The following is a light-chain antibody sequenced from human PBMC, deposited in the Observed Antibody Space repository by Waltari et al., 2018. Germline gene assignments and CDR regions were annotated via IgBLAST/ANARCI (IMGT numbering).Light chain of an antibody. CDR2: VNSDGGH. CDR1: SGHISHV. J-gene: IGLJ3*02. Sequence: QLVLTQSPPASASPGASVTLTGTLNSGHISHVSARPQQQPGKGTRYLTKVNSDGGHSKGDEIPDRFSGSSSGAERYLTISSVQSEDEADYYCQTGGHGTWVFGGGTKLTVL. V-gene: IGLV4-69*01. CDR3: QTGGHGTWV.